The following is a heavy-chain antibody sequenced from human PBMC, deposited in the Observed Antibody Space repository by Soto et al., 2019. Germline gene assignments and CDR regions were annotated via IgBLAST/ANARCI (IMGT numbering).Heavy chain of an antibody. CDR2: VSGSGGST. V-gene: IGHV3-23*01. D-gene: IGHD4-17*01. CDR1: GLTFSSYA. CDR3: AKDQRAVTTLTPERSYYFDY. Sequence: EVQLLESGGGVVQPGGSLRLSCAASGLTFSSYAMSWVRQAPGKGLEWVSAVSGSGGSTYYADSVKGRFTISRDNSKNTLYLQMNSLRADVTAVYYCAKDQRAVTTLTPERSYYFDYWGQGTPVPVSS. J-gene: IGHJ4*02.